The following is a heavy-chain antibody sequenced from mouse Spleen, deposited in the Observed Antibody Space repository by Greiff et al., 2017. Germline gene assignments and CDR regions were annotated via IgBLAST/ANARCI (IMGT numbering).Heavy chain of an antibody. V-gene: IGHV1-39*01. CDR2: INPKYGTT. J-gene: IGHJ2*01. Sequence: VQLPQSGPELVKPGASVKISCKASGYSFTDSNMNWVKQSNGKSLEWIGVINPKYGTTSYNQKFKGKATLTVDQSSSTAHIHLNSLTSDDSAVYSCSRGNYFDYWGPGTTLTVSS. CDR1: GYSFTDSN. CDR3: SRGNYFDY.